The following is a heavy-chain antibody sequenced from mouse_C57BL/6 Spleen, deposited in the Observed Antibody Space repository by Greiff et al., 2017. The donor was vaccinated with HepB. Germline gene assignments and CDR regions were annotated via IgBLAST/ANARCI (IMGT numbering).Heavy chain of an antibody. CDR3: ARSSYYGSSYDAMDY. J-gene: IGHJ4*01. CDR2: IDPSDSYT. V-gene: IGHV1-69*01. CDR1: GYTFTSYW. Sequence: VQLQQPGAELVMPGASVKLSCKASGYTFTSYWMHWVKQRPGQGLEWIGEIDPSDSYTNYNQKFKGKSTLTVDKSSSTAYMQLSSLTSEDSAVYYCARSSYYGSSYDAMDYWGKGTSVTVAS. D-gene: IGHD1-1*01.